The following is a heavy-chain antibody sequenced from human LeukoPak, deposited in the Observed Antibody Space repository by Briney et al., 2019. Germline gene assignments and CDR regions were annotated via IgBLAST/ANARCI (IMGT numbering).Heavy chain of an antibody. CDR1: GFTFSSYA. V-gene: IGHV3-30-3*01. CDR3: AREILVVVVAANHYGMDV. Sequence: GGSLRLSCAASGFTFSSYAMHWVRQAPGKGLEWVAVISYDGSNKYYADSVKGRSTISRDNSKNTLYLQMNSLRAEDTAVYYCAREILVVVVAANHYGMDVWGQGTTVTVSS. D-gene: IGHD2-15*01. CDR2: ISYDGSNK. J-gene: IGHJ6*02.